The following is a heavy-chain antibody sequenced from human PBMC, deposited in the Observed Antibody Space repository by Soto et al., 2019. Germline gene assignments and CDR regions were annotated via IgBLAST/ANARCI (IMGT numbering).Heavy chain of an antibody. CDR3: ATDFDVGRVQTHYFDY. V-gene: IGHV3-48*02. D-gene: IGHD1-1*01. CDR1: GFTFSSYS. CDR2: ISSSSSTI. J-gene: IGHJ4*02. Sequence: GGSLRLSCAASGFTFSSYSMNWVRQAPGKGLEWVSYISSSSSTIYYADSVKGRFTISRDNAKNSLYLQMNSLRDEDTAVYYCATDFDVGRVQTHYFDYWGQGTLVTVSS.